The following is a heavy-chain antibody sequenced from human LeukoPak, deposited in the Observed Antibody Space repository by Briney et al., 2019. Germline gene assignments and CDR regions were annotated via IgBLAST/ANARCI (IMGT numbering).Heavy chain of an antibody. Sequence: ASVKVSCKASGGTFSSYAISWVRQAPGQGLEWMGWINPNSGGTNYAQKFQGRVTMTRDTSISTAYMELSRLRSDDTAVYYCARGANFPSHYYYGMDVWGQGTTVTVSS. CDR3: ARGANFPSHYYYGMDV. V-gene: IGHV1-2*02. CDR1: GGTFSSYA. D-gene: IGHD1-1*01. CDR2: INPNSGGT. J-gene: IGHJ6*02.